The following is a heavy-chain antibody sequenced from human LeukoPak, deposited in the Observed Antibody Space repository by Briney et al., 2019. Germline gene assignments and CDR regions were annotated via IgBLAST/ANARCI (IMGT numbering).Heavy chain of an antibody. D-gene: IGHD3-10*01. Sequence: SETLSLTCTVSGGSISSHYWSWIRQPPGKGLEWIGYISDSGSNVYNPSLKSRVTILGDTSKNQLSLKLSSVTAADTAVYYCARHATGSYSVPWLDPWGQGTLVSVSS. J-gene: IGHJ5*02. CDR3: ARHATGSYSVPWLDP. CDR2: ISDSGSN. CDR1: GGSISSHY. V-gene: IGHV4-59*08.